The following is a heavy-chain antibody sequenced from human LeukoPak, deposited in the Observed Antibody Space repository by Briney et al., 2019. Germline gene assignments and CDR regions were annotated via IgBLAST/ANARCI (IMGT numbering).Heavy chain of an antibody. CDR1: GFTFSTYG. J-gene: IGHJ6*03. V-gene: IGHV3-30*02. Sequence: PGGSLRLSCAVSGFTFSTYGMHWVRQAPGKGLEWVAFIRYDGSNKYYADSVKGRFSISRDNSKNTLFLQMNSLRAEDTALYYCAKDGSGRIRGDYYYYMNVWGKGTTVTVSS. CDR3: AKDGSGRIRGDYYYYMNV. D-gene: IGHD6-19*01. CDR2: IRYDGSNK.